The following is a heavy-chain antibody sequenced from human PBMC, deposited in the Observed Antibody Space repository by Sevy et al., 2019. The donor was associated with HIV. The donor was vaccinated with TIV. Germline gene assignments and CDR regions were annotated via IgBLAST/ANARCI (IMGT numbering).Heavy chain of an antibody. CDR2: IQYDGSNK. D-gene: IGHD3-16*01. V-gene: IGHV3-30*02. CDR3: VKEGGGGGGDH. Sequence: GGSLRLSCAASGFSFSSYGMHWVRQAPGKGLEWMSYIQYDGSNKDYADSVKGRFTISRDNSKNTLYLQMNSLRVEDTGVFYCVKEGGGGGGDHWGQGPLVTVSS. CDR1: GFSFSSYG. J-gene: IGHJ4*02.